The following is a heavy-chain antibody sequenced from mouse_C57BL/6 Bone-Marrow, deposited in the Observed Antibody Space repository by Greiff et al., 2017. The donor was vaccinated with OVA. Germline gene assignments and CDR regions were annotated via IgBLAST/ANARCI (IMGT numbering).Heavy chain of an antibody. CDR1: GYTFTSYW. CDR3: ATGGPITTVVATDAY. D-gene: IGHD1-1*01. J-gene: IGHJ3*01. V-gene: IGHV1-74*01. Sequence: VQLQQSGAELLKPGASVKVSCKASGYTFTSYWMHWVKQRPGQGLECIGRIHPSDSDTNYNQKFKGKATLTVDKSSSTAYMQLSSLTSEDSAVYYCATGGPITTVVATDAYWGQGTLVTVSA. CDR2: IHPSDSDT.